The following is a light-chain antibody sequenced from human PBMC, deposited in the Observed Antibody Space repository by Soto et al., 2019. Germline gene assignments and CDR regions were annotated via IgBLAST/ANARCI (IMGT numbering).Light chain of an antibody. CDR1: SSNVGSYKL. CDR2: EVN. Sequence: QSALTQPASVSGSPGQSITISCTGTSSNVGSYKLVSWYQQHPGKAPKLMIFEVNKRPSGVSNRFSGSKSGNTASLTISGLQAEDEADYYCSSYTSSRAYVFGIGTKLTVL. V-gene: IGLV2-14*02. CDR3: SSYTSSRAYV. J-gene: IGLJ1*01.